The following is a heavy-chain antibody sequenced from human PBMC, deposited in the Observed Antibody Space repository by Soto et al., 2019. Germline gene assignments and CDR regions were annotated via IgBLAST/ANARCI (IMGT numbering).Heavy chain of an antibody. Sequence: QVQLVQSGAEVKKPGASVKVSCKASGYTFTSYYMHWVRQAPGQGLEWMGIINPSGGSTSYAQKFPGRVTMTRDTSTSTVYMELSSLRSEDTAVYYCARDRPRLLRLSRSYGMDVWGQGTTVTVSS. CDR2: INPSGGST. J-gene: IGHJ6*02. V-gene: IGHV1-46*01. CDR3: ARDRPRLLRLSRSYGMDV. CDR1: GYTFTSYY. D-gene: IGHD3-3*01.